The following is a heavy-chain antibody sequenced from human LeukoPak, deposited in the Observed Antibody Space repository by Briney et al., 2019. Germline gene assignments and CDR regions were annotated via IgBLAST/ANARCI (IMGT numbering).Heavy chain of an antibody. CDR2: IYYSGST. Sequence: SETLSLTCTASGGSISSYYWSWIRQPPGKGLEWIGYIYYSGSTNYNPSLKSRVTISVDTSKNQFSLKLSSVTAADTAVYYCASSAVRGVISIDYWGQGTLVTVSS. J-gene: IGHJ4*02. CDR3: ASSAVRGVISIDY. CDR1: GGSISSYY. D-gene: IGHD3-10*01. V-gene: IGHV4-59*01.